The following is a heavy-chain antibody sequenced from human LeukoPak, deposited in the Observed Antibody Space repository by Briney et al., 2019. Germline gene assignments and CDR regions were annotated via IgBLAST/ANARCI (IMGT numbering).Heavy chain of an antibody. CDR2: MNPNSGNT. Sequence: ASVKLSCKASGYTFSSYEINWVRQATGQGLEWMGWMNPNSGNTCYAQKFQGRATMTRNTSISTAYMELSSLRSEDTAVYYCARSDYCSSTSCYLYYYYYGMDVWGQGTTVTVSS. D-gene: IGHD2-2*01. V-gene: IGHV1-8*01. CDR3: ARSDYCSSTSCYLYYYYYGMDV. CDR1: GYTFSSYE. J-gene: IGHJ6*02.